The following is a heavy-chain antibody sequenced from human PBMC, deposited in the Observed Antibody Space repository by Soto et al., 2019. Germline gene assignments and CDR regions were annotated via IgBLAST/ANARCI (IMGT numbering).Heavy chain of an antibody. CDR1: DGSISSGGYS. V-gene: IGHV4-30-2*01. CDR3: ARGITYYYDSSGYWFDP. Sequence: SETLSLTCAVSDGSISSGGYSWSWIRQPPGKGLEWIGYIYHSGSTYYNPSLKSRVTISVDRSKNQFSLKLSSVTAADTAVYYCARGITYYYDSSGYWFDPWGQGTLVTVS. CDR2: IYHSGST. D-gene: IGHD3-22*01. J-gene: IGHJ5*02.